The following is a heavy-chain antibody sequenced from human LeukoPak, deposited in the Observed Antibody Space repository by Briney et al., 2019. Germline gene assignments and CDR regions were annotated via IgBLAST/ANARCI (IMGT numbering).Heavy chain of an antibody. CDR1: GYNFTTYW. D-gene: IGHD4-11*01. Sequence: RGESLKISCKGSGYNFTTYWIGWVRQMPGKGLEWMGRIDPSDSYTNYSPSFQGHVTISADKSISTAYLQWSSLKASDTAMYYCARHVYSLRYYYDMDVWGQGTTVTVSS. V-gene: IGHV5-10-1*01. J-gene: IGHJ6*02. CDR2: IDPSDSYT. CDR3: ARHVYSLRYYYDMDV.